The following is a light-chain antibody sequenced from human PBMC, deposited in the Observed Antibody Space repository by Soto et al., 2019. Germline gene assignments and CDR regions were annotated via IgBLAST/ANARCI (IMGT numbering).Light chain of an antibody. CDR3: QHSDTTVA. V-gene: IGKV1-39*01. CDR2: AAS. Sequence: DIQMTQSPSSLSASVGDSVTITCRASQTISIYLNWYQQKPGKAPKLLMYAASTLRSGVPSRFRGSGSGTDFTLTISSLQPEDFATYYCQHSDTTVAFGGGTTVEIK. J-gene: IGKJ4*01. CDR1: QTISIY.